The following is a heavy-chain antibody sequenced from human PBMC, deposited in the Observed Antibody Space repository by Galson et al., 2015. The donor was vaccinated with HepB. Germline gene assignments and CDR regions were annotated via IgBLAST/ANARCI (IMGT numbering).Heavy chain of an antibody. V-gene: IGHV3-33*01. CDR3: ARAQMEPSYGMDV. CDR1: GFSFRTYG. CDR2: IWYGGTIR. J-gene: IGHJ6*01. D-gene: IGHD1-1*01. Sequence: SLRLSCAASGFSFRTYGMHWVRQAPGKGLEWVAVIWYGGTIRYYGDSVKGRFTISRDNSKNSLYLQMNSLRAEDTAVYYCARAQMEPSYGMDVWGQGTTVTVSS.